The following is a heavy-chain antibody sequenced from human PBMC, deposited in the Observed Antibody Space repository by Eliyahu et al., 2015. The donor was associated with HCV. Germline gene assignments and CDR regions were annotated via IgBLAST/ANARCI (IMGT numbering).Heavy chain of an antibody. Sequence: EVQLVESGGGLVKPGGSLRLSCAASGFTFXSYSMNXXRQAPGKGLEWVSSISSSSSYIYYADSVKGRFTISRDNAKNSLYLQMNSLRAEDTAVYYCARAIYGDYVSGTHYGMDVWGQGTTVTVSS. CDR2: ISSSSSYI. D-gene: IGHD4-17*01. J-gene: IGHJ6*02. CDR1: GFTFXSYS. CDR3: ARAIYGDYVSGTHYGMDV. V-gene: IGHV3-21*01.